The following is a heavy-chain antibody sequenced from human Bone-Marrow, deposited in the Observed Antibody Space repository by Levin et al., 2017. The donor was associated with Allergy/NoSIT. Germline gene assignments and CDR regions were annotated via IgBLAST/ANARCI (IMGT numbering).Heavy chain of an antibody. D-gene: IGHD5-18*01. CDR1: GGSFSGYY. CDR2: INHSGST. Sequence: SETLSLTCAVYGGSFSGYYWSWIRQPPGKGLEWIGEINHSGSTNYNPSLKSRVTISVDTSKNQFSLKLSSVTAADTAVYYCARETRYSYGYREFYYYYMDVWGKGTTVTVSS. CDR3: ARETRYSYGYREFYYYYMDV. J-gene: IGHJ6*03. V-gene: IGHV4-34*01.